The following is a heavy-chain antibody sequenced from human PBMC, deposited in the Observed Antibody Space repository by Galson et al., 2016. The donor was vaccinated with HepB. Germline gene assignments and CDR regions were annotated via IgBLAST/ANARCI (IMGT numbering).Heavy chain of an antibody. V-gene: IGHV5-10-1*01. Sequence: QSGAEVKKPGESLRISCKASGYNFVNYYITWVRQMPGKGLEWMGRIDPSDSYTNYSPSFQGHVIISVDKSISTAYLQWSSLKTSDTAMYYCARRGTYGNYVLNWFGLWGQGTLVTVSS. J-gene: IGHJ5*02. D-gene: IGHD4-11*01. CDR3: ARRGTYGNYVLNWFGL. CDR1: GYNFVNYY. CDR2: IDPSDSYT.